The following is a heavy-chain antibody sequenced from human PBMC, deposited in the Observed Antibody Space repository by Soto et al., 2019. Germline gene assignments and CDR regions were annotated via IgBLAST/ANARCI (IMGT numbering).Heavy chain of an antibody. J-gene: IGHJ3*01. Sequence: QITLKESGPTLVKPTQALTLTCSFSGFSLTTLGVGVAWVRQPPGKALEWLALIYWDDDRQYSPSLKTRLTITKATSKNQVVLTMTNMDPVYTGTYYCAHSQLTTAANAFDVWGQGTIVTVSS. CDR2: IYWDDDR. V-gene: IGHV2-5*02. CDR3: AHSQLTTAANAFDV. CDR1: GFSLTTLGVG. D-gene: IGHD1-1*01.